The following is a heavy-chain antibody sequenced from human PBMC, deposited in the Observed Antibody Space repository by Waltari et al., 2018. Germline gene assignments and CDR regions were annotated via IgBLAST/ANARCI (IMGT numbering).Heavy chain of an antibody. J-gene: IGHJ4*02. V-gene: IGHV2-5*01. CDR1: GFSLSTSGVG. D-gene: IGHD6-13*01. CDR3: AHSYSSSWYGDFNFDY. CDR2: IYWNDDK. Sequence: QITLKESGPTLVKPTQTLTLTCTFSGFSLSTSGVGVGWIRKPTRKPLEWLALIYWNDDKRYSPSLKSRLTITKDTSKNQVVLTMTNMDPVDTATYYCAHSYSSSWYGDFNFDYWGQGTLGTVSS.